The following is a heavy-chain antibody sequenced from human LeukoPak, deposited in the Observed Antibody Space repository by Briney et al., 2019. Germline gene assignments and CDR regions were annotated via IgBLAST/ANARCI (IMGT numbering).Heavy chain of an antibody. CDR1: GFTVSNTY. D-gene: IGHD2-15*01. V-gene: IGHV3-53*01. CDR3: ARAYCSGGSCYFDY. Sequence: GGSLRLSCAASGFTVSNTYMSWVRQAPGNGLEWVSLIYSGGNTYYADSVKGRFSISRDNSKNTLYLQMNSLRAEATAVYYCARAYCSGGSCYFDYWGQGALVTVSS. J-gene: IGHJ4*03. CDR2: IYSGGNT.